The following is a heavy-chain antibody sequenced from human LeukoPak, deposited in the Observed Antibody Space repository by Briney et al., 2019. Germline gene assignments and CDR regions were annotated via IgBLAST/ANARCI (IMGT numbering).Heavy chain of an antibody. Sequence: PSETLSLTCTVSGGSISSSSYYWGWIRQPPGKGLEWIGSIYYSGSTYYNPSLKSRVTISVDTSKNQFSLKLSSVTAADTAVYYCARGVGSGYFFEYDAFDIWGQGTMVTVSS. J-gene: IGHJ3*02. CDR2: IYYSGST. V-gene: IGHV4-39*01. D-gene: IGHD3-22*01. CDR1: GGSISSSSYY. CDR3: ARGVGSGYFFEYDAFDI.